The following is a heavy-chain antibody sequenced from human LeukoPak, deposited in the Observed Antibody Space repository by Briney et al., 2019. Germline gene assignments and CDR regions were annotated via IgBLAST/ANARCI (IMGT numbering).Heavy chain of an antibody. D-gene: IGHD6-13*01. J-gene: IGHJ1*01. CDR2: ISSSSSYI. CDR1: GFTFSSYS. V-gene: IGHV3-21*01. Sequence: GGSLRLSCAASGFTFSSYSMNWARQAPGKGLEWVSSISSSSSYIYYADSVKGRFTISRDNAKNSLYLQMNSLRAEDTAVYYCARAREGAAAQHWGQGTLVTVSS. CDR3: ARAREGAAAQH.